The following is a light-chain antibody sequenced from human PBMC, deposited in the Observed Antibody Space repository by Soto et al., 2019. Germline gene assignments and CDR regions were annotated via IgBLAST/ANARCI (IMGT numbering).Light chain of an antibody. Sequence: DIEMTQSPLSLSVTPGEPASISCRSSQSLLHSNGYNYLDWYLQKPGQSPHLLISPSSNRASGVPDRFSGSGSGTDVTLKISKVEAEDVGVYYCMQALQSPRTFGQGTKLEIK. CDR3: MQALQSPRT. CDR1: QSLLHSNGYNY. V-gene: IGKV2-28*01. J-gene: IGKJ2*01. CDR2: PSS.